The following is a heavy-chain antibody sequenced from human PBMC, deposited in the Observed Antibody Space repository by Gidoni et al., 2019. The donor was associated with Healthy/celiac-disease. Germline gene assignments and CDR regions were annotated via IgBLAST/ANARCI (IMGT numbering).Heavy chain of an antibody. V-gene: IGHV3-23*04. CDR1: GFTFRSYA. CDR3: AKDTGALRKYAPDAFDI. Sequence: EVQLVESGGGLVQPGGSLRLSCAASGFTFRSYAMSWVRQAPGKGLEWVSAISGSGGSTYYADSVKGRFTISRDNSKNTLYLQMNSLRAEDTAVYYCAKDTGALRKYAPDAFDIWGQGTMVTVSS. D-gene: IGHD1-26*01. CDR2: ISGSGGST. J-gene: IGHJ3*02.